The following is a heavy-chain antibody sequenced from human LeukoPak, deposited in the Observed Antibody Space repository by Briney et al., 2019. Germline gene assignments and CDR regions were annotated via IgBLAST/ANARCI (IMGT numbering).Heavy chain of an antibody. Sequence: EASVKVSCKASGYTFTGYYMHWVRQAPGQGLEWMGWINPNSGGTNYAQKFQGRVTMTRDTSISTAYMELSRLRSDDTAVYYCARDLPETTYDSSGYYPYYFDYWGQGTLVTVSS. CDR3: ARDLPETTYDSSGYYPYYFDY. J-gene: IGHJ4*02. D-gene: IGHD3-22*01. CDR1: GYTFTGYY. CDR2: INPNSGGT. V-gene: IGHV1-2*02.